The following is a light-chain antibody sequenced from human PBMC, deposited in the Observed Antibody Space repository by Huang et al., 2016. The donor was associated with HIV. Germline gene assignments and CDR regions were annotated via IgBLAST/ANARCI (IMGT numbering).Light chain of an antibody. V-gene: IGKV1-39*01. J-gene: IGKJ1*01. CDR2: AAS. CDR1: QSINTY. CDR3: QQTYTGVT. Sequence: DIQMTQSPSSLSASVGDRVTITCRASQSINTYLNWFQQKPGKAPKVLISAASTLQSGVPSRFSSGGSGTHFTLTITSLQPEDFATYYCQQTYTGVTFGQGTKVEIK.